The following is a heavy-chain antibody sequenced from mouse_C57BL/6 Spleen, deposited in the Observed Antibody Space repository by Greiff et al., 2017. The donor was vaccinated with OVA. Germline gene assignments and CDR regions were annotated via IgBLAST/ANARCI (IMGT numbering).Heavy chain of an antibody. CDR3: ARLGIYYGNYGGFAY. Sequence: EVQLQQSGPELVKPGASVKIPCKASGYTFTDYNMDWVKQSHGKSLEWIGDINPNNGGTIYNQKFKGKATLTVDKSSSTAYMELRSLTSEDTAVYYCARLGIYYGNYGGFAYWGQGTLVTVSA. CDR2: INPNNGGT. V-gene: IGHV1-18*01. J-gene: IGHJ3*01. D-gene: IGHD2-1*01. CDR1: GYTFTDYN.